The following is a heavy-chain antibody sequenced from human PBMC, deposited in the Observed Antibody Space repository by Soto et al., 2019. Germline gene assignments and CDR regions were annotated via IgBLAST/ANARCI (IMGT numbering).Heavy chain of an antibody. CDR2: ISSSSSYI. CDR1: GFTFSSYS. J-gene: IGHJ3*01. Sequence: GGSLRLSCAASGFTFSSYSMNWVRQAPGKGLEWVSSISSSSSYIYYADSVKGRFTISRDNAKNSLYLQMNSLRAEDTAVYYCARGNPNTYYYDSIGRYDDFDLSGQVTMVTVSS. D-gene: IGHD3-22*01. V-gene: IGHV3-21*01. CDR3: ARGNPNTYYYDSIGRYDDFDL.